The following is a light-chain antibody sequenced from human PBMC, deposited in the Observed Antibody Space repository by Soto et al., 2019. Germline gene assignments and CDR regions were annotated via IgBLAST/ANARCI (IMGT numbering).Light chain of an antibody. Sequence: EIVLTQSPGTLSSSPGERATLSCRASDSVYSTHLAWYQQRRGQAPRLVIYTTSTRAIGIPDRFSGRGSGTDFTLTISRLEPADFAVYDCQQYGSSPYTFGQGTKLEIK. CDR1: DSVYSTH. J-gene: IGKJ2*01. CDR2: TTS. CDR3: QQYGSSPYT. V-gene: IGKV3-20*01.